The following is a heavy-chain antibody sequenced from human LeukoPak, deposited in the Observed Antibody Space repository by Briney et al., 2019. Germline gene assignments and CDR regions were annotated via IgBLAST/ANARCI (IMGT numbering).Heavy chain of an antibody. Sequence: SETLSLTCTVSGGSISSSSYYWGWIRQPPGKGLEWIGSIYYSGSTYYNPSLKSRVTISVDTSKNQFSLKLSSVTAADTAVYYCARSGIYPLYYFDYWGQGTLVTVSS. J-gene: IGHJ4*02. V-gene: IGHV4-39*07. CDR3: ARSGIYPLYYFDY. D-gene: IGHD1-26*01. CDR2: IYYSGST. CDR1: GGSISSSSYY.